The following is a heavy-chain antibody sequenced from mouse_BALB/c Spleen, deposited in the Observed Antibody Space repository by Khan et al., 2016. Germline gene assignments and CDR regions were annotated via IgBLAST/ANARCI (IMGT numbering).Heavy chain of an antibody. V-gene: IGHV1-4*01. CDR3: ARESTSASY. CDR1: GYTFTSYT. D-gene: IGHD3-1*01. CDR2: INPSSGYT. Sequence: QVQLQQSGAELVKPGASVKMSCKASGYTFTSYTMHWVKQRPGQGLEWIGYINPSSGYTKYNQKFKDKATLTADKSSSTANIQLSSLTSEDSAVYYCARESTSASYWGKGTTLTASS. J-gene: IGHJ2*01.